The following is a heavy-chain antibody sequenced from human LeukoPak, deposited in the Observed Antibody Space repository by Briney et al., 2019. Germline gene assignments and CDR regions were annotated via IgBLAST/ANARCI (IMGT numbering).Heavy chain of an antibody. V-gene: IGHV1-69*05. D-gene: IGHD2-2*02. Sequence: GSSVKVSCKASGGTFSSYAISWVRQAPGQGLEWMGGIIPIFGTANYAQKFQGRVTITTDESTSTAYMELSSLRSEDTAVYYCAREVVVVPAAIDSRNWFDPWGQGTLVTVSS. CDR3: AREVVVVPAAIDSRNWFDP. CDR2: IIPIFGTA. CDR1: GGTFSSYA. J-gene: IGHJ5*02.